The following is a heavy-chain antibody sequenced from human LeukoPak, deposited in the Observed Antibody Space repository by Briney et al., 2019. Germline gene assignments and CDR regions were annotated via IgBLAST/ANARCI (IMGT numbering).Heavy chain of an antibody. D-gene: IGHD3-16*02. CDR3: AKRVWGSYRPQKDWFDP. CDR1: GFTFGSYA. V-gene: IGHV3-23*01. J-gene: IGHJ5*02. Sequence: GGSLRLSCAASGFTFGSYAMSWVRQAPGKGLEWVSAISGSGGSTYYADSVKGRFTISRDNSKNTLYLQMNSLRAEDTAVYYCAKRVWGSYRPQKDWFDPWGQGTLVTVSS. CDR2: ISGSGGST.